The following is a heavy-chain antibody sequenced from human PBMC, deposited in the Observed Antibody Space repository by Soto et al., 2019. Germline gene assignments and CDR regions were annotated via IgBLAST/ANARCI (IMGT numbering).Heavy chain of an antibody. CDR3: ARAWGRVFDY. CDR1: GGSISGYY. D-gene: IGHD2-15*01. V-gene: IGHV4-59*01. J-gene: IGHJ4*02. Sequence: QVQLQESGPGLVKPSETLSLTCTVSGGSISGYYWSWIRQPPGKGLEWIGYIYYSGSTNYNPSLKSRVTISVDTSKNQFSLKLSSVTAADTAVYYCARAWGRVFDYWGQGTLVTVSS. CDR2: IYYSGST.